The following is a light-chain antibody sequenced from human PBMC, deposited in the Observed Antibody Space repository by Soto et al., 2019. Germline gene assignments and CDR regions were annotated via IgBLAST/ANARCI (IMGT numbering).Light chain of an antibody. Sequence: DIQMTQAPSSLSASVGDRVTITCRASQNSDRHLHWYQQRPGKAPNLLISHASSLQSGVPSRFSGSGSGTDFTLTISSLQREDFATYYCQQSHITQYSFGQGTTLEIK. CDR2: HAS. CDR1: QNSDRH. CDR3: QQSHITQYS. J-gene: IGKJ2*03. V-gene: IGKV1-39*01.